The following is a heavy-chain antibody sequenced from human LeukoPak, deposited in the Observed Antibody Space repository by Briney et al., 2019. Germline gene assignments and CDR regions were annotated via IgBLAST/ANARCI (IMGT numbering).Heavy chain of an antibody. Sequence: SGGSLRLSCAASGFAFSSYEMNWVRQAPGKGLEWVSGINWNGGSTGYADSVKGRFTISRDNAKNSLYLQMNSLRAEDTALYYCARDPRMAGSPFSDYWGQGTLVTVSS. CDR2: INWNGGST. D-gene: IGHD2/OR15-2a*01. J-gene: IGHJ4*02. V-gene: IGHV3-20*04. CDR3: ARDPRMAGSPFSDY. CDR1: GFAFSSYE.